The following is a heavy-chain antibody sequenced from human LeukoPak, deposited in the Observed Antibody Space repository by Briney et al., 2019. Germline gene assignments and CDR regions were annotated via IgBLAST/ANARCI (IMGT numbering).Heavy chain of an antibody. CDR3: ARANGEAPTGDYYYGMDV. Sequence: SETLSLTCTVSGGSISSYYWSWIRQPPGKGLEWIGYIYYSGSTNYNPSLKSRVTMSVDTSKNQFSLKLSSVTAADTAVYYCARANGEAPTGDYYYGMDVWGQGTTVTVSS. CDR1: GGSISSYY. CDR2: IYYSGST. J-gene: IGHJ6*02. V-gene: IGHV4-59*01. D-gene: IGHD3-10*01.